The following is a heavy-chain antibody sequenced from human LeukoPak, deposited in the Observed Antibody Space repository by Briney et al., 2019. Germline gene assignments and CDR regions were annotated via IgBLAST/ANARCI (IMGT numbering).Heavy chain of an antibody. CDR2: IYYSGST. CDR1: GGSVNSGSYY. V-gene: IGHV4-61*01. CDR3: ARDTQAAAGTDY. J-gene: IGHJ4*02. Sequence: PSETLSLTCTVSGGSVNSGSYYWNWIRQPPGKGLEWIGYIYYSGSTNYNPSLKSRVTISVDTSKNQFSLKLSSVTAADTAVYYCARDTQAAAGTDYWGQGTLVTVSS. D-gene: IGHD6-13*01.